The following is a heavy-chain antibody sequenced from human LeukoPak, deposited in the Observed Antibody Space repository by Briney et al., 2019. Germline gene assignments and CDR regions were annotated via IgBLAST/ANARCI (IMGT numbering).Heavy chain of an antibody. Sequence: PGRSLRLSCAASGFTFSSYAMHWVRQAPGKGLEWVAVISYDGSNKYYADSMKGRFTISRDNSKNTLYLQMNSLRAEDTAVYYCAREPGDYDDYWGQGTLVTVSS. CDR3: AREPGDYDDY. D-gene: IGHD4-17*01. V-gene: IGHV3-30-3*01. CDR2: ISYDGSNK. J-gene: IGHJ4*02. CDR1: GFTFSSYA.